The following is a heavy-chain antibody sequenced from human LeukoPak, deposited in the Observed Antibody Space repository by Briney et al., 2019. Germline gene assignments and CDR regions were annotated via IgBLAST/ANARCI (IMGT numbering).Heavy chain of an antibody. CDR3: ARGGQGDGYSADEAFDF. CDR1: GDNVSGNSTA. Sequence: SQTLSLTCAIFGDNVSGNSTAYNWIRQSPSRGLEWLGRTYYRSKWYNDYALSVKSRITVNPDTSKNQLSLQLNSVTPEDTAVYYCARGGQGDGYSADEAFDFWGQGTMVTVSS. D-gene: IGHD5-24*01. V-gene: IGHV6-1*01. J-gene: IGHJ3*01. CDR2: TYYRSKWYN.